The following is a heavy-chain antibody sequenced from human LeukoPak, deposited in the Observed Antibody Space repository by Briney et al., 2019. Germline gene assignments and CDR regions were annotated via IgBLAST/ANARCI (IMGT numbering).Heavy chain of an antibody. CDR2: IYTSGST. D-gene: IGHD3-3*01. CDR1: GGSISSYY. CDR3: ARDVRSALEWPGYNYYYYGMDV. Sequence: PSETLSLTCTVSGGSISSYYWSWIRQPAGKGLEWIGRIYTSGSTNYNPSLKSRVTMSVDTSKNQFSLKLSSVTAADTAVYYCARDVRSALEWPGYNYYYYGMDVWGQGTTVTVSS. V-gene: IGHV4-4*07. J-gene: IGHJ6*02.